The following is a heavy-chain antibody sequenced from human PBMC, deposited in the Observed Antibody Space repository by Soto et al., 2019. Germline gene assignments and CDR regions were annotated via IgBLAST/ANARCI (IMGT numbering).Heavy chain of an antibody. CDR1: GGTFGSYA. Sequence: VESGAEVKQPGSSVKVSCKASGGTFGSYAISWVRQARGQGLEWMGGIIPIPGTANYAQKFQGRVTIAADESTSTAYMELSSLRSEDTAVYYCARSQGSSTSLEIYYFYYYGMDVWGQGTTVTVSS. CDR3: ARSQGSSTSLEIYYFYYYGMDV. V-gene: IGHV1-69*01. CDR2: IIPIPGTA. D-gene: IGHD2-2*01. J-gene: IGHJ6*02.